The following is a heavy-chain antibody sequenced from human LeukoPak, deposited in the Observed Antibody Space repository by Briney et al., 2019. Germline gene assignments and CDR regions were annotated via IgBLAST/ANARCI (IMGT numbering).Heavy chain of an antibody. CDR3: ARHFHGGSISGPPQTASLYYYYYGLDV. Sequence: SETLSLTCTVSGGSISSYYWSWIRQPPGKGLEWIGYIYYSGSTNYNPSLKSRVTISVDTSTNQCSLKLSSVTAADTAVYYCARHFHGGSISGPPQTASLYYYYYGLDVWGQGTTVTVSS. D-gene: IGHD2-2*01. CDR2: IYYSGST. V-gene: IGHV4-59*08. CDR1: GGSISSYY. J-gene: IGHJ6*02.